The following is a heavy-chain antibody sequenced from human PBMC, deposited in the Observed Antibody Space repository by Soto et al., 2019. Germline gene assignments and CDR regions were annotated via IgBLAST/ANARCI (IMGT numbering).Heavy chain of an antibody. D-gene: IGHD2-8*01. CDR1: GFTFSSYS. CDR2: ISSSSSYI. Sequence: GGSLRLSCAASGFTFSSYSMNWVRQAPGKGLEWVSSISSSSSYIYYADSVKGRFTISRDNAKNSLYLQMNSLRAEDTAVYYCARGLMVYATQPPNFDYWGQGTLVTVSS. V-gene: IGHV3-21*01. CDR3: ARGLMVYATQPPNFDY. J-gene: IGHJ4*02.